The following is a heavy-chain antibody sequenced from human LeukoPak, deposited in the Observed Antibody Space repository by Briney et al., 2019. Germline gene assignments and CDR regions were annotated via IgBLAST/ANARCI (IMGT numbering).Heavy chain of an antibody. V-gene: IGHV4-34*01. J-gene: IGHJ4*02. D-gene: IGHD6-19*01. CDR2: INHSGST. CDR1: GGSFSGYY. CDR3: ARDRDSSGWAHSYFDY. Sequence: PSETLSLTCAVYGGSFSGYYWSWIRQPPGKGLEWIGEINHSGSTNYNPSLKSRVTISVDTSKNQFSLKLSSVTAADTAVYYCARDRDSSGWAHSYFDYWGQGTLVTVSS.